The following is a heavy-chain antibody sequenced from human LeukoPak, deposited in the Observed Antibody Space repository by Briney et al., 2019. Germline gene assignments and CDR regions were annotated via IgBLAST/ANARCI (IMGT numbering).Heavy chain of an antibody. V-gene: IGHV1-2*02. Sequence: ASVKISCKASGYTFTSHHMHWLRQAPGQGLEWMGWINPNSGGTNYAQKFQGRVTMTRDTSISTAYMELSRLRSDDTAVYYCARSTYPAFDIWGQGTMVTVSS. D-gene: IGHD2-2*02. CDR2: INPNSGGT. CDR1: GYTFTSHH. J-gene: IGHJ3*02. CDR3: ARSTYPAFDI.